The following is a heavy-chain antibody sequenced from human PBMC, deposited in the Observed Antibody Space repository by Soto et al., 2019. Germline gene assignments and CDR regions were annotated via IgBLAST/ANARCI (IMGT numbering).Heavy chain of an antibody. V-gene: IGHV3-23*01. CDR2: ISNGGGST. D-gene: IGHD6-13*01. CDR3: AKDRSIAPAGPFDH. J-gene: IGHJ4*02. Sequence: PGGSLRLSCAASGFSFSDYAMSWVRRAPGKGLEWVSVISNGGGSTYYADSVKGRFTISRDNSKNTLYLQMNSLRAEDTAVYYCAKDRSIAPAGPFDHWGQGTLVTVSS. CDR1: GFSFSDYA.